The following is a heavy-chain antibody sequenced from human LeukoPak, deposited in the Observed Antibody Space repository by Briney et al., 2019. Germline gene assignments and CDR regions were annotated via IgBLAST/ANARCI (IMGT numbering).Heavy chain of an antibody. CDR2: KSYDGSNK. Sequence: GRSLRLSCAASGFTFSSYGMHWVRQAPGKGLEWVAVKSYDGSNKYYADSVKGRFTISRDNSKNTLYLQMNSLRAEDTAVYYCAKDSEPDYGDYGYFDYWGQGTLVTASS. D-gene: IGHD4-17*01. V-gene: IGHV3-30*18. CDR1: GFTFSSYG. J-gene: IGHJ4*02. CDR3: AKDSEPDYGDYGYFDY.